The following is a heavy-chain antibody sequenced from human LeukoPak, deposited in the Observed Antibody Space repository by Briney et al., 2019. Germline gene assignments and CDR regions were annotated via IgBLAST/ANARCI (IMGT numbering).Heavy chain of an antibody. CDR1: GGSIGGYY. V-gene: IGHV4-59*01. Sequence: SETLSLTCTVSGGSIGGYYWTWIRQSPGKGLEWIGYIYYSGSTNYNPSLKSRVTISVDTSKNQFSLKLSSVTAADTAVYYCARDRNYDSSGYQNWFDPWGQGTLVTVSS. CDR3: ARDRNYDSSGYQNWFDP. J-gene: IGHJ5*02. D-gene: IGHD3-22*01. CDR2: IYYSGST.